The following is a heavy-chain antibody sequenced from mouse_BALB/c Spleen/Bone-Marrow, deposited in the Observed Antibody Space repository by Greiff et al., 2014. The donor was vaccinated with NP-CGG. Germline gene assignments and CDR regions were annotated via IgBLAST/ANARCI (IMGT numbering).Heavy chain of an antibody. CDR3: GRITTATGAMDY. V-gene: IGHV2-9*02. Sequence: VQLQQSGPGLVAPSQSLSITCTVSGFSLTTYGVHWVRQPPGKGLEWLGVLWADGSTNYNSALMSRLSISKDNTKRQVFLKMNSLQADDTAMYCCGRITTATGAMDYWGQGTSVTVSS. D-gene: IGHD1-2*01. CDR1: GFSLTTYG. CDR2: LWADGST. J-gene: IGHJ4*01.